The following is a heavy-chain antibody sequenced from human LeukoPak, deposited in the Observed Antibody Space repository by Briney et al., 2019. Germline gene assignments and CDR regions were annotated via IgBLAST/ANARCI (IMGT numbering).Heavy chain of an antibody. J-gene: IGHJ4*02. CDR3: AKGRREGSFDY. CDR2: IEHDGSEK. Sequence: GGSLRLSCAASGFTLNNYWMTWVRQAPGKGLEWVANIEHDGSEKYYVDSVKGRFTISRDNAKNSLFLQMSSLRAEDTAVYYCAKGRREGSFDYWGQGTLVTVSS. V-gene: IGHV3-7*03. D-gene: IGHD1-26*01. CDR1: GFTLNNYW.